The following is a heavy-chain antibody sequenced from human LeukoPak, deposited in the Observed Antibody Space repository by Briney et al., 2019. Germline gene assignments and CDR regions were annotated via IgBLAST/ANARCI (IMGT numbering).Heavy chain of an antibody. D-gene: IGHD3-22*01. CDR2: MNPNSGNT. Sequence: ASVKVSCKASGYTFTSYGINWVRQATGQGLEWMGWMNPNSGNTGYAQKFQGRVTITRNTSISTAYMELSSLRSEDTAVYYCARGRYYYDSSGSRPLDYWGQGTLVTVSS. CDR3: ARGRYYYDSSGSRPLDY. V-gene: IGHV1-8*03. CDR1: GYTFTSYG. J-gene: IGHJ4*02.